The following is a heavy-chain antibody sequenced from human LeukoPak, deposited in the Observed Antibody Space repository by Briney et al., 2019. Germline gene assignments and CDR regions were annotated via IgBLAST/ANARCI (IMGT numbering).Heavy chain of an antibody. Sequence: PSETLSLTCAVYGGSFSGYYWSWIRQPPGKGLEWIGEVNHSGSTNYNPSLKSRVTISVATSKNQFSLKLSSVTAADTAVYYCARGGAIAARRPGYYYYYYMDVWGKGTTVTVSS. V-gene: IGHV4-34*01. CDR3: ARGGAIAARRPGYYYYYYMDV. CDR2: VNHSGST. CDR1: GGSFSGYY. J-gene: IGHJ6*03. D-gene: IGHD6-6*01.